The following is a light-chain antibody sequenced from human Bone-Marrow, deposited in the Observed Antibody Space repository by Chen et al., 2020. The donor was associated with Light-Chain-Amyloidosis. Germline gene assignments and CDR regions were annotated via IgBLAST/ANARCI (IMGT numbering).Light chain of an antibody. J-gene: IGKJ5*01. CDR1: QRVLYSSNTKNY. CDR2: WAS. CDR3: QQYYNAPIT. Sequence: DIVMTQAPASLVAYLGERATNNCKSSQRVLYSSNTKNYLAWYQQNPGQPPKLLLYWASTRRPGVPARFRASGSATDFTRTIRSLQAADAAVYDCQQYYNAPITFGQVTQHEIK. V-gene: IGKV4-1*01.